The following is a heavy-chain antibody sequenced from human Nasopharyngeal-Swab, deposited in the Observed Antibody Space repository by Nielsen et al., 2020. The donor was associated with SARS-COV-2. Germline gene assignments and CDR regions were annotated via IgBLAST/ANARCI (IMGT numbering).Heavy chain of an antibody. CDR1: GFTFSSYS. Sequence: GESLKISCAASGFTFSSYSMNWVRQAPGKGLEWVSYISSSGSTIYYADSVKGRFTISRDNAKNSLYLQMNSLRAEDTAVYYCAGGYCSGGSCYPTPPYYYYGMDVWGQGTTVTVSS. D-gene: IGHD2-15*01. CDR2: ISSSGSTI. CDR3: AGGYCSGGSCYPTPPYYYYGMDV. J-gene: IGHJ6*02. V-gene: IGHV3-48*04.